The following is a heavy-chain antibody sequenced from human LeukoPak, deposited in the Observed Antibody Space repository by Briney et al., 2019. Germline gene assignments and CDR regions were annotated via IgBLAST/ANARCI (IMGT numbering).Heavy chain of an antibody. Sequence: GGSLRLSCAASGFTFDDYAMHWVRQAPGKGLEWVSGISWNSGSIDYADSVKGRFAISRDNAKNSLYLQMNRLRAEDTALYYCSKARGGYSYGFSSIYYYYGMDVWGQGTTVTVSS. CDR2: ISWNSGSI. V-gene: IGHV3-9*01. CDR3: SKARGGYSYGFSSIYYYYGMDV. CDR1: GFTFDDYA. D-gene: IGHD5-18*01. J-gene: IGHJ6*02.